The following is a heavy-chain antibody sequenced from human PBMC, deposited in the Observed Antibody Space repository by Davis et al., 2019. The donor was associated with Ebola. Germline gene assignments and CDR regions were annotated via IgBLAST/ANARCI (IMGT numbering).Heavy chain of an antibody. D-gene: IGHD1-20*01. J-gene: IGHJ6*04. CDR2: ISAYNGNT. CDR3: ARGDNWNDFWYYYYGMDV. CDR1: GYTFTSYG. Sequence: ASVKVSCKASGYTFTSYGISWVRQAPGQGLEWMGWISAYNGNTNYAQKLQGRVTMTRDTSISTAYMELSRLRSDDTAVYYCARGDNWNDFWYYYYGMDVWGKGTTVTVSS. V-gene: IGHV1-18*04.